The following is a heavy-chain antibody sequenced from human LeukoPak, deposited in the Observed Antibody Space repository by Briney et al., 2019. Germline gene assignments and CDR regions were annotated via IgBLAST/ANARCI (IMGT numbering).Heavy chain of an antibody. V-gene: IGHV3-9*01. CDR2: ISWNSGSI. Sequence: PGGSLRLSCAASGFTFDDYAMHWVRQAPGKGLEWVSGISWNSGSIGYADSVKGRFTISRDNSKNMVYLQMNSLRTEDTAVYYCANELWRGPSDAFDIWGRGTTVIVSS. CDR1: GFTFDDYA. J-gene: IGHJ3*02. D-gene: IGHD2-21*01. CDR3: ANELWRGPSDAFDI.